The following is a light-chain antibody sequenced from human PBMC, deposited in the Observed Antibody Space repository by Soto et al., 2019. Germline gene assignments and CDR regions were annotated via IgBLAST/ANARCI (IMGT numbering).Light chain of an antibody. CDR2: DAS. CDR3: QQRNNWPPIT. Sequence: EIVMTQSPATLSLSPGERATLSCRASQSVSSYLAWYQQKPGQAPRLLIYDASTRATGIPARFSGSGSGTEFTLTISSLEAEDFAVYYCQQRNNWPPITFGQGTRLEIK. J-gene: IGKJ5*01. V-gene: IGKV3-15*01. CDR1: QSVSSY.